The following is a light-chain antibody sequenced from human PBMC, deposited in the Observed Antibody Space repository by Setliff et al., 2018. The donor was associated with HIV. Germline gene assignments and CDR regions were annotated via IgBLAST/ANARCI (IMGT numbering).Light chain of an antibody. CDR1: SSDIGNYDL. J-gene: IGLJ1*01. CDR3: CSYAGSYTPYV. CDR2: EVN. V-gene: IGLV2-23*02. Sequence: QSALTQPASVSRSPGQSITISCTGTSSDIGNYDLVSWYQHHPDKAPRLIMYEVNKRPSGISNRFSGSKSGNTASLTISGLQAEDEADYYCCSYAGSYTPYVFGTGTKVTVL.